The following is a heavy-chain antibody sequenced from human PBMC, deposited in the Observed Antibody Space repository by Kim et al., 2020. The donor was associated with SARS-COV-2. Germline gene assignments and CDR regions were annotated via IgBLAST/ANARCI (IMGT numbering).Heavy chain of an antibody. CDR3: ARAPHCGGASCSGFSYYGMDV. Sequence: GGSLRLSCAASGFTFSSYWMHWVRQVPGKGLMWVSRVNPDGSETTYADSVKGRFTISRDNAKNTLFLQVNSLRAEDTALYYCARAPHCGGASCSGFSYYGMDVWGQGTTVTVSS. D-gene: IGHD2-15*01. V-gene: IGHV3-74*01. J-gene: IGHJ6*02. CDR2: VNPDGSET. CDR1: GFTFSSYW.